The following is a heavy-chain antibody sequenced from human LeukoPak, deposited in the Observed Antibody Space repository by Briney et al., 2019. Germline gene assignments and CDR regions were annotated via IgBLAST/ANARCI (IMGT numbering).Heavy chain of an antibody. CDR2: INIYNTI. CDR1: GFTFDYYA. Sequence: GGSLTLSCVASGFTFDYYAMNWVRQAPGKGLEWVSYINIYNTIHYADSVKGRFTISRDDAKNSLYLQMNSLRPEDTAVYYCARVPQPMDVWGRGATVTVSS. D-gene: IGHD1-14*01. J-gene: IGHJ6*04. V-gene: IGHV3-69-1*01. CDR3: ARVPQPMDV.